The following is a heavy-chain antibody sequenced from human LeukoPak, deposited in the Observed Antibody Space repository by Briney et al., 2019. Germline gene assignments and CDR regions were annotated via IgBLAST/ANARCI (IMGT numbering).Heavy chain of an antibody. Sequence: ASVKVSCKASGYRFISNYIQWVRQAPGLGPEWMGWMHPGNGNIRYAEKFQGRVTMTRDTSINTAYMDLSSLRSDDTAVYYCAREGSYCVGGDCYSFDFWGQGTLITVSS. CDR2: MHPGNGNI. CDR1: GYRFISNY. V-gene: IGHV1-2*02. D-gene: IGHD2-21*02. J-gene: IGHJ4*02. CDR3: AREGSYCVGGDCYSFDF.